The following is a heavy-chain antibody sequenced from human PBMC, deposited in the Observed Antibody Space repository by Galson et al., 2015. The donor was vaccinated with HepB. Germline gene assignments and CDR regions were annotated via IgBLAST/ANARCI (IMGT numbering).Heavy chain of an antibody. CDR3: ARVVVLTDPRLYYYYGMDV. Sequence: SLRLSCAASGFTFSTYSMKWVRQAPGKGLEWVSYITSSSSIYYADSVKGRFTISRDNAKNSLYLQMNSLRVEDTAVYYCARVVVLTDPRLYYYYGMDVWGQGTTVTVSS. D-gene: IGHD1-20*01. J-gene: IGHJ6*02. V-gene: IGHV3-48*01. CDR2: ITSSSSI. CDR1: GFTFSTYS.